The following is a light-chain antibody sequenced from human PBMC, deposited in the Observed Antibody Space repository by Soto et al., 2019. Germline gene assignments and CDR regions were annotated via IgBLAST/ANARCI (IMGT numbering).Light chain of an antibody. CDR2: DTS. CDR1: QNINRY. Sequence: EIVLTQSPVSLSLSPGERATLSYRASQNINRYLAWYQQKPGQAPRLFIYDTSNRATGIPARFSGSGSGTEFTLTISSLEPEDFAVYYCQQRNEWPLTFGQGTRLEIK. J-gene: IGKJ5*01. CDR3: QQRNEWPLT. V-gene: IGKV3-11*01.